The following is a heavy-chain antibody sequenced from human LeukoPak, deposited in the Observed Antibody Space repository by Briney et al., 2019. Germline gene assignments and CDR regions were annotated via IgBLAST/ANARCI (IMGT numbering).Heavy chain of an antibody. V-gene: IGHV3-33*01. Sequence: AGGSVRLSCGASGFSFSNYGMHWVRQAPGKGLEWVAVIWYDGSNKYYADSVKGRFTISRDNSKNTLYVQMNSLRAEDTAVYYCARETTTLDYWGQGTLVTVSS. CDR2: IWYDGSNK. CDR1: GFSFSNYG. CDR3: ARETTTLDY. D-gene: IGHD1-26*01. J-gene: IGHJ4*02.